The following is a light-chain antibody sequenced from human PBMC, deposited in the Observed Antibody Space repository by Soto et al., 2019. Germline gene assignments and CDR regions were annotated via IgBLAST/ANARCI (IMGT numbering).Light chain of an antibody. Sequence: EIVLTQSPGTLSLSPGERATLSCRASQSVNSNYLAWYQQKSGQAPRLLIYGASNRATGVQDRFSGSGSGTDFTLTISRLEPEDFAVFYCQQYGTSPWTFGQGTKLEIK. V-gene: IGKV3-20*01. CDR3: QQYGTSPWT. CDR1: QSVNSNY. J-gene: IGKJ2*02. CDR2: GAS.